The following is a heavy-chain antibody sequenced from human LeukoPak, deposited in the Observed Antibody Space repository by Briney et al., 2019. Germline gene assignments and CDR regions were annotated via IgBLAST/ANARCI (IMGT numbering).Heavy chain of an antibody. CDR2: IIDNGGSA. D-gene: IGHD3-10*01. J-gene: IGHJ4*02. Sequence: GGSLRLSCAASGFTFNGYAMNWVRQAPGKGLEWVSEIIDNGGSAFYADSVKGRFTISRDNSRNTLYLQMNSLRAEDTAIYYCAKAGYGSGSFYTKNFDYWGQGTLVTVSS. V-gene: IGHV3-23*01. CDR1: GFTFNGYA. CDR3: AKAGYGSGSFYTKNFDY.